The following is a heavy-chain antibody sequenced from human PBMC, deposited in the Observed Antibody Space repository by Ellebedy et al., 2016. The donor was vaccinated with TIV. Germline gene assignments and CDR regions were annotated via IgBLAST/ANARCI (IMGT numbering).Heavy chain of an antibody. J-gene: IGHJ4*02. V-gene: IGHV3-7*03. CDR3: ARGRYCSSSSRGFLDY. Sequence: PGGSLRLSCAASGFTFTTYWMTWVRKAPGKGLEWVANIKQDGSEKYYVDSVKGRFTISRDNANSLLYLQMNSLGAEDTAVDYCARGRYCSSSSRGFLDYWGQGTLITVSS. CDR2: IKQDGSEK. CDR1: GFTFTTYW. D-gene: IGHD2-2*01.